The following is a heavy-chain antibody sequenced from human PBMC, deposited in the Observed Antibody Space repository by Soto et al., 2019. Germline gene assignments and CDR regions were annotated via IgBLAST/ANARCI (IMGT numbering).Heavy chain of an antibody. D-gene: IGHD6-13*01. Sequence: QVQLQESGPGLLKPSETLSLTCTVSGGSISSYFYIWVRQPPGKGLEWIGSAYYTGTTDYNPSLKSRVTISVDTSKTQFSLILRSVTAADTAVYYCARDLAAVPRAFDYWGRGTLVTVSS. CDR3: ARDLAAVPRAFDY. J-gene: IGHJ4*02. CDR2: AYYTGTT. V-gene: IGHV4-59*01. CDR1: GGSISSYF.